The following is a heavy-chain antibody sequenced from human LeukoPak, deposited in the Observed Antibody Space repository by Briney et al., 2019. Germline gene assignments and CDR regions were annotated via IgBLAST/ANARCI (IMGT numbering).Heavy chain of an antibody. CDR2: INWNGGST. CDR1: GFTFDDYG. J-gene: IGHJ4*02. V-gene: IGHV3-20*04. D-gene: IGHD3-22*01. Sequence: PGGSLRLSCAASGFTFDDYGMSWVRQAPGKGLEWVSGINWNGGSTGYADSVKGRFTISRDNSKNTLYLQMNSLRAEDTAVYYCARAGGYYYDSSGYYPFGYWGQGTLVTVSS. CDR3: ARAGGYYYDSSGYYPFGY.